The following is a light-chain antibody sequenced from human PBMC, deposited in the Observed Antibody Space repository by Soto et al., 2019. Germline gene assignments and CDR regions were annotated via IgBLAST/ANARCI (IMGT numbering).Light chain of an antibody. V-gene: IGKV3-15*01. CDR1: QSVSSN. CDR2: GAS. Sequence: EIVMTQSPATLSVPPGERATLSCRASQSVSSNLAWYQQKPGQAPRLLIYGASTRATDIPPRFSGSGSGTEFTLTISSLQSEDSAVYYCQQYNNWPMYTFGQGTKLEIK. J-gene: IGKJ2*01. CDR3: QQYNNWPMYT.